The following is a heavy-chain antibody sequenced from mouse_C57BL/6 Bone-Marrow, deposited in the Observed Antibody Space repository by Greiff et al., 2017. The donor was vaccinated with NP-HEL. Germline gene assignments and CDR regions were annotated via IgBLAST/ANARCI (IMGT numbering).Heavy chain of an antibody. Sequence: EVQLQQSGAELVKPGASVKLSCTASGFNIKDYYMHWVKQRTEQGLEWIGRIDPEDGETKYAPKFPGKATITADTSSNTAYLQLSSLTSEDTAVYYCARSLYYYGSSYGFAYWGQGTLVTVSA. CDR3: ARSLYYYGSSYGFAY. J-gene: IGHJ3*01. D-gene: IGHD1-1*01. V-gene: IGHV14-2*01. CDR2: IDPEDGET. CDR1: GFNIKDYY.